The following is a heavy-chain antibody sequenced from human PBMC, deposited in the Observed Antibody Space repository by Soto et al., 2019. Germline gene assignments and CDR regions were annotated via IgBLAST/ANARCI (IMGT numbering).Heavy chain of an antibody. Sequence: GGSLRLSCAASGFTFSDAWINWVRQAPGKGLEWVGRIKSKTDGGTTDYAAPVKGRFTISRDDSKNTLYLQMNSLKTEDTAVYYCARGDGYNFATLGISGSHFDYWGQGTLVTVSS. V-gene: IGHV3-15*07. CDR3: ARGDGYNFATLGISGSHFDY. D-gene: IGHD5-12*01. CDR2: IKSKTDGGTT. J-gene: IGHJ4*02. CDR1: GFTFSDAW.